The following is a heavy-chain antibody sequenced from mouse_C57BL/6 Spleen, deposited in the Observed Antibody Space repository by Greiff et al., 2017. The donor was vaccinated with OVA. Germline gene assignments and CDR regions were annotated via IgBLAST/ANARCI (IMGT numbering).Heavy chain of an antibody. D-gene: IGHD2-2*01. CDR3: ARGGGLRSYYFDY. J-gene: IGHJ2*01. CDR2: INPSNGGT. V-gene: IGHV1-53*01. CDR1: GYTFTSYW. Sequence: VQLQQPGTELVKPGASVKLSCKASGYTFTSYWMHWVKQRPGQGLEWIGNINPSNGGTNYNEKFKSKATLTVDKSSSTAYMQLSSLTSEDSAVYYCARGGGLRSYYFDYWGKGTTLTVSS.